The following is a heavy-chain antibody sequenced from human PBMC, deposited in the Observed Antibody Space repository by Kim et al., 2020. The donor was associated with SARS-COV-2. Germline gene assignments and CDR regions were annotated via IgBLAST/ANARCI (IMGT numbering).Heavy chain of an antibody. CDR3: ARQRYYDILTGYWPFDY. Sequence: FQGQVTISADKSISTAYLQWSSLKASDTAMYYCARQRYYDILTGYWPFDYWGQGTLVTVSS. J-gene: IGHJ4*02. V-gene: IGHV5-51*01. D-gene: IGHD3-9*01.